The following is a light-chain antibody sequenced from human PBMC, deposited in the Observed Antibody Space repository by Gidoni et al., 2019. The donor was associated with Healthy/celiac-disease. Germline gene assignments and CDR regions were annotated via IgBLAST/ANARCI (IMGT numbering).Light chain of an antibody. V-gene: IGKV3-20*01. CDR3: QQYGSSPKT. CDR1: QSVSSSY. Sequence: EIVLTQSPGTLSLSPGERATLSCRASQSVSSSYLAWYQHKPGQAPMLLIYGASSRATGIPDRFSGSVSGTDFTLTISRLEPEAFAVYYCQQYGSSPKTFGQGTKVEIK. CDR2: GAS. J-gene: IGKJ1*01.